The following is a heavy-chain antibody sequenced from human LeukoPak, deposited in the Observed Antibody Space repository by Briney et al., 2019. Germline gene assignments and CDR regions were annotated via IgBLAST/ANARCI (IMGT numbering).Heavy chain of an antibody. D-gene: IGHD6-6*01. J-gene: IGHJ3*02. V-gene: IGHV4-59*01. CDR2: IYYSGST. CDR3: ARTSSSSYAFDI. CDR1: GGSISSYY. Sequence: SETLSLTCTVSGGSISSYYWSWIRQPPGKGLEWIGYIYYSGSTNYNPSLKSRVTISVDTSKNQFSLKLGSVTAADTAVYYCARTSSSSYAFDIWGQGTMVTVSS.